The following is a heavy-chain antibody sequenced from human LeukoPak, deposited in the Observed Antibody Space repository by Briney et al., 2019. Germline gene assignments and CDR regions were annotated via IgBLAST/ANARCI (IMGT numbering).Heavy chain of an antibody. CDR2: IKHDGSDK. V-gene: IGHV3-7*01. CDR3: ARARRPDGVVPAARYMDV. Sequence: GGSLRLSCAASGFIFNSYWMSWLRQAPGKGLEWVAYIKHDGSDKYHVDSVKGRFTISRDNSKNSLYLKMNSLRADDTGVYYCARARRPDGVVPAARYMDVWGKGTTVTVFS. D-gene: IGHD2-2*01. CDR1: GFIFNSYW. J-gene: IGHJ6*03.